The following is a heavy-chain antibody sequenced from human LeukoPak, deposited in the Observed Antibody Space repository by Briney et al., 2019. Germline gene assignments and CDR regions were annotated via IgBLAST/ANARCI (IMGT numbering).Heavy chain of an antibody. D-gene: IGHD3-3*01. J-gene: IGHJ5*02. CDR2: ISGSGGST. V-gene: IGHV3-23*01. Sequence: GGSLRLSCAASGFTFSSYAMNWVRQAPGKGLEWVSVISGSGGSTYYADSPKGRFTISRDNSKSTLYLQMNSLRAEDTAVYYCARGSITLFGVVPPPNWFDPWGQGTLVTVSS. CDR3: ARGSITLFGVVPPPNWFDP. CDR1: GFTFSSYA.